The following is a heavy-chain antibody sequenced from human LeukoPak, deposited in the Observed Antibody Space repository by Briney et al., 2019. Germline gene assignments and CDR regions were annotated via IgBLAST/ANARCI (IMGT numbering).Heavy chain of an antibody. CDR3: AKIGWQNTAMVTDLHFDY. CDR1: GFTFSSYA. Sequence: PGRSLRLSCAASGFTFSSYAMHWVRQAPGKGLEWVAVISYDGSNKYYADSVKGRFTISRDNSKNTLYLQMNSLRAEDTAVYYCAKIGWQNTAMVTDLHFDYWGQGTLVTVSS. CDR2: ISYDGSNK. J-gene: IGHJ4*02. D-gene: IGHD5-18*01. V-gene: IGHV3-30-3*01.